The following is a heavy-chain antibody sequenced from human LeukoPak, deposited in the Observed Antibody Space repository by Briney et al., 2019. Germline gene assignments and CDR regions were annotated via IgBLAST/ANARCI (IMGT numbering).Heavy chain of an antibody. CDR1: GGTFSSYA. J-gene: IGHJ4*02. D-gene: IGHD4-23*01. CDR2: TIPIFGTA. V-gene: IGHV1-69*05. Sequence: SVKVSCKASGGTFSSYAISWVRQAPGQGLEWMGGTIPIFGTANYAQKFQGRVTITTDESTSTAYMELSSLRSEDTAVYYCARDLWDGGTFDYWGQGTLVTVSS. CDR3: ARDLWDGGTFDY.